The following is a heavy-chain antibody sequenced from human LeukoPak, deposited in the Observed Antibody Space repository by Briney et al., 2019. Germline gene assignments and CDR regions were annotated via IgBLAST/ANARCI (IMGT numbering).Heavy chain of an antibody. V-gene: IGHV4-38-2*02. CDR2: IYYSGTT. Sequence: PSETLSLTCTVSGYSISSGYYWGWIRQPPGKGLEWIGGIYYSGTTYYNPSLKSRVTISVDTSKNQFSLKLKSVTAADTAVYYCARDPGYYGSGTRGAFDIWGQGTMVSVSS. D-gene: IGHD3-10*01. CDR3: ARDPGYYGSGTRGAFDI. CDR1: GYSISSGYY. J-gene: IGHJ3*02.